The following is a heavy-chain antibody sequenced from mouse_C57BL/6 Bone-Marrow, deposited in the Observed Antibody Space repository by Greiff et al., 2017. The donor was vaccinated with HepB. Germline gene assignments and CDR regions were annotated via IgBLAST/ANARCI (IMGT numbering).Heavy chain of an antibody. V-gene: IGHV5-9-1*02. J-gene: IGHJ2*01. CDR1: GFTFSSYA. CDR2: ISSGGDYI. D-gene: IGHD1-1*01. Sequence: DVQLVESGEGLVKPGGSLKLSCAASGFTFSSYAMSWVRQTPEKRLEWVAYISSGGDYIYYADTVKGRFTISRDNARNTLYLQMSSLKSEDTAMYYCTRDRGYYYGSSLYYFDYWGQGTTLTVSS. CDR3: TRDRGYYYGSSLYYFDY.